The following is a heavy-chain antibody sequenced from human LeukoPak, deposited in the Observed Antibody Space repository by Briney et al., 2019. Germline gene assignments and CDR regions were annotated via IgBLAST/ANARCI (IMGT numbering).Heavy chain of an antibody. J-gene: IGHJ4*02. CDR3: ASLSGGDGKGDY. CDR1: GGSLSGYY. V-gene: IGHV4-34*01. CDR2: IYHSGST. D-gene: IGHD2-21*02. Sequence: SETLSLTCAVYGGSLSGYYWSWIRQPPGKGLEWIGEIYHSGSTNYNPSLKSRVTISVDKSKNQFSLKLSSVTAADTAVYYCASLSGGDGKGDYWGQGTLVTVSS.